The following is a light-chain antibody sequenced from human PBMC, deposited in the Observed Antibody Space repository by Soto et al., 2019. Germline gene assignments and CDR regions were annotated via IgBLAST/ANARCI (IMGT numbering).Light chain of an antibody. CDR2: GAY. Sequence: EIVLTQSPGTLSLSPGERATLSCRASQSVSNNYLAWYQQKPGQAPRLLIYGAYNRATGIPDRFSGSGSGTEFTLTIRSLQSEDFAVYYCQHYSNWPRTFGQGTKVDIK. CDR3: QHYSNWPRT. J-gene: IGKJ1*01. V-gene: IGKV3-20*01. CDR1: QSVSNNY.